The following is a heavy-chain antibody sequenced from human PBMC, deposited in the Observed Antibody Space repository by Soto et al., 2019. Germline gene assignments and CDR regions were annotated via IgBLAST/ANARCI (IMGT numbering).Heavy chain of an antibody. J-gene: IGHJ5*02. D-gene: IGHD1-1*01. CDR2: IYYSGST. CDR3: ARVVEMATTERFDP. V-gene: IGHV4-30-4*01. Sequence: PSETLSLTCTVSGGSISSGDYYWSWIRQPPGKGLEWIGYIYYSGSTYYNPSLKSRVTISVDTSTNQFSLKLSSVTAADTAVYYCARVVEMATTERFDPWGQGTLVTVSS. CDR1: GGSISSGDYY.